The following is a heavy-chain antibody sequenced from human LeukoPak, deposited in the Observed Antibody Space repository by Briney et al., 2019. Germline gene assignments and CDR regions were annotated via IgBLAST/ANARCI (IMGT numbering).Heavy chain of an antibody. CDR1: GFTFSSYG. CDR3: AKGPLIAVAGPLKSRSSGAPDY. D-gene: IGHD6-19*01. Sequence: PGGSLRLSCAASGFTFSSYGMHWVRQAPGKGLEWVAFIRYDGSNKYYADSVKGRFTTSRDNSKNTLYLQMNSLRAEDTAVYYCAKGPLIAVAGPLKSRSSGAPDYWGQGTLVTASS. J-gene: IGHJ4*02. V-gene: IGHV3-30*02. CDR2: IRYDGSNK.